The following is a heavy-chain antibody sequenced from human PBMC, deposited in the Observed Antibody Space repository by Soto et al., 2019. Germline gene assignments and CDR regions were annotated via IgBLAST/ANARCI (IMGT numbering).Heavy chain of an antibody. CDR3: AKGGRGIYCSGGSCYRFDY. V-gene: IGHV3-23*01. CDR2: ISGSGGST. CDR1: GFTFSSYA. Sequence: EVQLLESGGGLVQPGGSLRLSCAASGFTFSSYAMSWVRQAPGKGLEWVSAISGSGGSTYYADSVKGRFTISRDNSKNTLYLQMNSLRAEDTAVYYCAKGGRGIYCSGGSCYRFDYWGQGTLVTVSS. D-gene: IGHD2-15*01. J-gene: IGHJ4*02.